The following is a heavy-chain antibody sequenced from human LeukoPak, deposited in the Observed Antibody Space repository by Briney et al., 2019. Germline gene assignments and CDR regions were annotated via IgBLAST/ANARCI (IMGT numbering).Heavy chain of an antibody. Sequence: ASVKVSCKASGYTFTGYYMHWVRQAPGQGLEWMGWINPNSGGTNYAQKFQGRVTMTRDTSISPAYMELNRLRSDDTAVYYCARDRNGDTAMVYNWFDPWGQGTLVTVSS. CDR3: ARDRNGDTAMVYNWFDP. CDR2: INPNSGGT. V-gene: IGHV1-2*02. CDR1: GYTFTGYY. D-gene: IGHD5-18*01. J-gene: IGHJ5*02.